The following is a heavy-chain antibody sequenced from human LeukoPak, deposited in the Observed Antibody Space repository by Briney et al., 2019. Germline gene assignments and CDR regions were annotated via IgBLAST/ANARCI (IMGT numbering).Heavy chain of an antibody. Sequence: GASVKVSCKASGYTFTSYDINWVRQATGQGLEWMGWMNPNSGNTGYAQKFQGRVTMTRNTSISTDYMELSSLRSEDTAVYYCARARAPALYYFDYWGQGTLVTVSS. V-gene: IGHV1-8*01. CDR1: GYTFTSYD. J-gene: IGHJ4*02. CDR3: ARARAPALYYFDY. CDR2: MNPNSGNT. D-gene: IGHD2-2*01.